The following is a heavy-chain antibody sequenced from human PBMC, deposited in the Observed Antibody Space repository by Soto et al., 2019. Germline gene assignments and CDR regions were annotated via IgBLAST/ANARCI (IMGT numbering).Heavy chain of an antibody. CDR1: GFTLSTYH. D-gene: IGHD7-27*01. J-gene: IGHJ4*02. CDR3: AKWGRQQSEVDC. Sequence: EVQLVESGGDLVQPGGSLRLSCVASGFTLSTYHMSWVRQAPGKGLEWVASTKVDGSERDYVDSVKGRFTISRDNAKNSICLQLHRLRVEDTAVYYCAKWGRQQSEVDCWGQGTLVTVS. CDR2: TKVDGSER. V-gene: IGHV3-7*01.